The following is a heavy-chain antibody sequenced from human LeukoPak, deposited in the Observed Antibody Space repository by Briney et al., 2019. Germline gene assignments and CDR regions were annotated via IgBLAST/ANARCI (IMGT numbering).Heavy chain of an antibody. D-gene: IGHD4-17*01. CDR2: FDPEDGET. CDR1: GYTLTELS. V-gene: IGHV1-24*01. J-gene: IGHJ3*02. Sequence: ASVKVSCKVSGYTLTELSMHWVRQAPGKGLEWMGGFDPEDGETIYAQKFQGRVTMTEDTSTDTAYMELSSLRSEDKAVYYCATWSTTDGPLRDAFDIWGQGTMVTVSS. CDR3: ATWSTTDGPLRDAFDI.